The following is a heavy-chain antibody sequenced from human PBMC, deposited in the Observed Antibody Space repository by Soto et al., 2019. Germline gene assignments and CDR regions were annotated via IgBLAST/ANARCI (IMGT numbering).Heavy chain of an antibody. CDR1: GYTFSSYG. D-gene: IGHD2-15*01. V-gene: IGHV1-18*01. Sequence: QVHLMQSGAEVKSPGASVRVSCKASGYTFSSYGVSWVRQAPGQGLEFMGWISVYNCHTNYAQKLQGRVTMTTDTTTRTAYMELRSLRSAATAVYFWARYDVGASAPALDHWGQGTLVTVSA. CDR2: ISVYNCHT. CDR3: ARYDVGASAPALDH. J-gene: IGHJ4*02.